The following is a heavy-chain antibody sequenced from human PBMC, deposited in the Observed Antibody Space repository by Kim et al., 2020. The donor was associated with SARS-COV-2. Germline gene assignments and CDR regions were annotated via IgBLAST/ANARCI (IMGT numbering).Heavy chain of an antibody. D-gene: IGHD3-16*02. CDR1: GYTFTSYG. CDR3: ARDWADYVWGSYRPGIYWFDP. CDR2: ISAYNGNT. V-gene: IGHV1-18*01. J-gene: IGHJ5*02. Sequence: ASVKVSCKASGYTFTSYGISWVRQAPGQGLEWMGWISAYNGNTNYAQKLQGRVTMTTDTSTSTAYMELRSLRSDDTAVYYCARDWADYVWGSYRPGIYWFDPWGQGTLVTVSS.